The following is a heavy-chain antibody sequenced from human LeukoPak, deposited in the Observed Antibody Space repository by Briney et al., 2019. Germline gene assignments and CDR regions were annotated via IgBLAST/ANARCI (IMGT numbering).Heavy chain of an antibody. D-gene: IGHD3-9*01. Sequence: SETLSLTCTVSGGSISSYYWSWIRQPPGKGLEWIGYIYYSGSTNYNPSLKSRVTISVDTSKNQFSLKLRSVTAADTAVYYCARGLRYFDLAFDYWGQGTLVTVSS. CDR3: ARGLRYFDLAFDY. CDR1: GGSISSYY. V-gene: IGHV4-59*01. J-gene: IGHJ4*02. CDR2: IYYSGST.